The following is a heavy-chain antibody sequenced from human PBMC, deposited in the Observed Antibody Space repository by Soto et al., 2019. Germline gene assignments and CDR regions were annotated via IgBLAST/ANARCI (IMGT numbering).Heavy chain of an antibody. J-gene: IGHJ6*03. V-gene: IGHV4-59*01. CDR2: IYYSGST. Sequence: SETLSLTCTVSGGSISSYYGSWIRQPPGKGLEWIGYIYYSGSTNYNPSLKSRVTISVDTSKNQFSLKLSSVTAADTAVYYCARRPWNYGFYYMDVWGKGTTVTVSS. D-gene: IGHD5-12*01. CDR1: GGSISSYY. CDR3: ARRPWNYGFYYMDV.